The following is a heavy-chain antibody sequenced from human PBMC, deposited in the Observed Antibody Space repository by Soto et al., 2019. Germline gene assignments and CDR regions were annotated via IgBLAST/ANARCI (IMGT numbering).Heavy chain of an antibody. J-gene: IGHJ4*02. Sequence: AGGPLRPSCAASGFTFGNEGMHWVRQAPGKGLEWVAVIWFDGNKQHYADSVKGRFTISRDNSKNTLYVQMTSLRAEDTAVYYCARGLQSLFDYWGQGTLVTVSS. V-gene: IGHV3-33*01. CDR1: GFTFGNEG. CDR3: ARGLQSLFDY. CDR2: IWFDGNKQ.